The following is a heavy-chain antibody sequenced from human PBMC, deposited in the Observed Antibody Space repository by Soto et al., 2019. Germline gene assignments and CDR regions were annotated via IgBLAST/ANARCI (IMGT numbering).Heavy chain of an antibody. V-gene: IGHV3-21*01. CDR2: ISGRGGYI. Sequence: GESLRLSCAVSGFSFSSYTMKWIRHVPGKGLEWVSSISGRGGYIHYADSVRGRFTITRDNAGNSLFLHMSNATAGDTAMYYCARRENDTTAYYWHYWGQGTLVTVSS. CDR3: ARRENDTTAYYWHY. CDR1: GFSFSSYT. D-gene: IGHD3-22*01. J-gene: IGHJ4*02.